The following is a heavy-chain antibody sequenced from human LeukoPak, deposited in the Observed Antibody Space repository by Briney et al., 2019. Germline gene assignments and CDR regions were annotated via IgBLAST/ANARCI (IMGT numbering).Heavy chain of an antibody. J-gene: IGHJ6*02. CDR3: ARGGVVVPAAISLSVYYYYGMDV. V-gene: IGHV4-39*07. Sequence: SETLSLTCTVSGGSIISTSYYWSWIRQPPGKGLEWIGEINHSGSTNYNPSLKSRVTISVDTSKNQFSLKLSSVTAADTAVYYCARGGVVVPAAISLSVYYYYGMDVWGQGTTVTVSS. CDR1: GGSIISTSYY. CDR2: INHSGST. D-gene: IGHD2-2*01.